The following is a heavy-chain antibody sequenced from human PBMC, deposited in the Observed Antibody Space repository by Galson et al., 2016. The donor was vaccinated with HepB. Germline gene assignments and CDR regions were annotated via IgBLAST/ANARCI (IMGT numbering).Heavy chain of an antibody. J-gene: IGHJ3*02. CDR1: GFTFSDCY. Sequence: LRLSCAASGFTFSDCYMTWIRQAPGTGPQWVSYISSSSSYTSYADSVKGRFTISRDNPKNPLYLQMNSLRADDTAVYFCARPRAQPDDALDIWGQGTMVTVSS. CDR3: ARPRAQPDDALDI. CDR2: ISSSSSYT. V-gene: IGHV3-11*06.